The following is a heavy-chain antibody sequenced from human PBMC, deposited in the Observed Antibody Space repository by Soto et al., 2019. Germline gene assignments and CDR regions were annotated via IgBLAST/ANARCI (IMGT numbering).Heavy chain of an antibody. CDR2: ISSNGGST. J-gene: IGHJ3*02. D-gene: IGHD4-17*01. CDR3: VKSPRGDRAFDI. Sequence: GGSLRLSCSASGFTFSSYAMHWVRQAPGKGLEYVSAISSNGGSTYYADSVKGRFTISRDNSKNTLYPQMSSLRAEDTAVYYCVKSPRGDRAFDIWGQRTMVTVSS. CDR1: GFTFSSYA. V-gene: IGHV3-64D*06.